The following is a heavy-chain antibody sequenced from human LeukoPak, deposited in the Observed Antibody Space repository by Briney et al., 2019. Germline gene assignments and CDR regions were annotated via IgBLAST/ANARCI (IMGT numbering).Heavy chain of an antibody. V-gene: IGHV3-13*04. D-gene: IGHD5-24*01. CDR1: GFTSSRYD. CDR3: ARVDRDAYSVFDY. J-gene: IGHJ4*02. CDR2: IGTAADT. Sequence: GGSLRLSCAASGFTSSRYDMHWVRQATGKGLEWVSAIGTAADTYYLDSVKGRFTISRENAKNSLYLQMNSLRAGDTAVYYCARVDRDAYSVFDYWGQGTLVTVSS.